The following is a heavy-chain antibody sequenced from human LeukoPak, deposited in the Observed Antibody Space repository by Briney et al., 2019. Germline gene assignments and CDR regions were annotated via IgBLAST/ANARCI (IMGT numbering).Heavy chain of an antibody. Sequence: GGSLRLSCAASGFTFSSYWMHWVRQAPGEGLVWVSRIKTDGTTTNYADSVKGRFTVSRDNAKNTLYLQMNSLRAEDTAVYYCARGPYTSGVYRLDYWGQGTLVTISS. V-gene: IGHV3-74*01. CDR3: ARGPYTSGVYRLDY. CDR1: GFTFSSYW. D-gene: IGHD6-19*01. J-gene: IGHJ4*02. CDR2: IKTDGTTT.